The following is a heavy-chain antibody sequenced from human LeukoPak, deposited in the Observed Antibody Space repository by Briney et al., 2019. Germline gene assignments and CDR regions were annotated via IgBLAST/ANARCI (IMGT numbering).Heavy chain of an antibody. CDR1: GFTFSSYW. D-gene: IGHD4-17*01. V-gene: IGHV3-74*01. Sequence: PGGSLRLSCAASGFTFSSYWMHWVRQAPGKGLVWVSRINSDGSSTYYADSVKGRFTISRDNSKNTLYLQMNSLRAEDTAVYYCAKEDYGDYGSYDYWGQGTLVTVSS. J-gene: IGHJ4*02. CDR2: INSDGSST. CDR3: AKEDYGDYGSYDY.